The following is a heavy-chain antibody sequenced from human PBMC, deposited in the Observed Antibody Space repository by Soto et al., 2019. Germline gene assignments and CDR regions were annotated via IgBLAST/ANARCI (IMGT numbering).Heavy chain of an antibody. Sequence: ASVKISCKASGYTFTGYYMHWVRQAPGQGLEWMGWINPNSGGTNYAQKFQGRVTMTRDTSISTAYMELSRLRSDDTAVYYCSREMVRGIRYYYGMEVWGEGTKVTISS. J-gene: IGHJ6*04. D-gene: IGHD3-10*01. V-gene: IGHV1-2*02. CDR3: SREMVRGIRYYYGMEV. CDR1: GYTFTGYY. CDR2: INPNSGGT.